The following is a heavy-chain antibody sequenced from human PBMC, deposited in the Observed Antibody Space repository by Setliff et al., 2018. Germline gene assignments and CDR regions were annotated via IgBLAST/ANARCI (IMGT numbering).Heavy chain of an antibody. Sequence: SVKVSCKASGATFSSYGISWVRQAPGQGLEWMGGTIPMFGSTTYAQKFQGRVTIITDESTTTAYMELSSLGSEDTAVYYCVREGVDTRSSTDYRYYMDVWGKGTTVTVSS. J-gene: IGHJ6*03. V-gene: IGHV1-69*05. CDR3: VREGVDTRSSTDYRYYMDV. D-gene: IGHD5-18*01. CDR2: TIPMFGST. CDR1: GATFSSYG.